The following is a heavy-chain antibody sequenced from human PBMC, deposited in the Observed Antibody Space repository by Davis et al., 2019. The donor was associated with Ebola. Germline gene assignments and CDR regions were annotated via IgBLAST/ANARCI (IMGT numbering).Heavy chain of an antibody. CDR2: MNPNSGNT. D-gene: IGHD6-19*01. CDR1: GYSFTSYD. Sequence: AASVKVSCKASGYSFTSYDLNWVRQATGQGLEWMGWMNPNSGNTGYAQKFQGRVTMTRNTSISTAYMELSSLRSEDTAVYYCARESSSGWYFDYWGQGTLVTVSS. J-gene: IGHJ4*02. CDR3: ARESSSGWYFDY. V-gene: IGHV1-8*01.